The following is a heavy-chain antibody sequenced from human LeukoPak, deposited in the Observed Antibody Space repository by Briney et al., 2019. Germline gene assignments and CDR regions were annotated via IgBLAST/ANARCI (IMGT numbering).Heavy chain of an antibody. J-gene: IGHJ4*02. D-gene: IGHD3-10*01. CDR2: INPNSGGT. Sequence: ASVKVSCKASGYTFTGYYMHWVRQAPGQGLEWVGWINPNSGGTNYAQKFQGRVTMTRDTSISTAYMELSRLRSDDTAVYYCARSARITMVRGVIKNYFDYWGQGTLVTVSS. CDR1: GYTFTGYY. CDR3: ARSARITMVRGVIKNYFDY. V-gene: IGHV1-2*02.